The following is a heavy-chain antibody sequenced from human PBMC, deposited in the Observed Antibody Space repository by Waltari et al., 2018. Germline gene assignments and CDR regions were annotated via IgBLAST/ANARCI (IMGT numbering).Heavy chain of an antibody. J-gene: IGHJ4*02. CDR1: GFTFSSYA. CDR3: AKRILERGWGFDY. D-gene: IGHD2-15*01. Sequence: EVQLLESGGGLVQPGGSLRLSCAASGFTFSSYAMSWVRQAPGKGVEWVAAIRGSGGSTYYADSGKGRFTISRDNSKNTLYLQMNSLRAEDTAVYYCAKRILERGWGFDYWGQGTLVTVSS. CDR2: IRGSGGST. V-gene: IGHV3-23*01.